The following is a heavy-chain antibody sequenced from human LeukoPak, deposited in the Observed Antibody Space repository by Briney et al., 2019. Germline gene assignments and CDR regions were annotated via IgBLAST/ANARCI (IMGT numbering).Heavy chain of an antibody. Sequence: GGSLRLSCRAFGFTFGDHAMSWVRQAPGKGLEGVGFIRSKAYRGTTEYAASVKGRFTILRDDSKSIAYLQMNSLEIEDTGFYYCTRGPIQLWIHNAMDVWGQGTTVTVSS. CDR2: IRSKAYRGTT. V-gene: IGHV3-49*04. CDR1: GFTFGDHA. D-gene: IGHD5-18*01. J-gene: IGHJ6*02. CDR3: TRGPIQLWIHNAMDV.